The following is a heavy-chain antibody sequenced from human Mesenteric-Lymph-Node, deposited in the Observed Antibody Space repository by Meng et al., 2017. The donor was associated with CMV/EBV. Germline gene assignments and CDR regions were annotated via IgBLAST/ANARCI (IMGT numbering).Heavy chain of an antibody. CDR1: GYTFTGYY. D-gene: IGHD1-14*01. J-gene: IGHJ6*02. CDR2: IIPIFGTA. V-gene: IGHV1-69*05. Sequence: SVKVSCKASGYTFTGYYMHWVRQAPGQGLEWMGGIIPIFGTANYAQKFQGRVTITTDESTSTAYMELSSLRSEDTAVYYCARGRETSYYYYYGMDVWGQGTTVTVSS. CDR3: ARGRETSYYYYYGMDV.